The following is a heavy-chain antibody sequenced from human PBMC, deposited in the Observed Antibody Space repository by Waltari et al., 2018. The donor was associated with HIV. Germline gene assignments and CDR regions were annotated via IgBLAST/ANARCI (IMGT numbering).Heavy chain of an antibody. CDR1: G. CDR3: VRDSYGFDT. V-gene: IGHV6-1*01. Sequence: KQSGPGLVEAPHSILLSCVISGTWVRQSPAGGLQWLGRTYHRSEWHYDYSVSLKGRMVINLDTAKNQFSLHLSSVTPGDTATYYCVRDSYGFDTWGEGTLVNVPP. CDR2: TYHRSEWHY. J-gene: IGHJ5*02. D-gene: IGHD5-18*01.